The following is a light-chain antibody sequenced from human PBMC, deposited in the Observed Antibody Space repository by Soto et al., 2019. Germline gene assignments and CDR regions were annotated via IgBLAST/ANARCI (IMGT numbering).Light chain of an antibody. V-gene: IGKV3-15*01. CDR3: QQYNNWPPWT. Sequence: EIVMTQSPATLSVSPGESATLSCRASQRISRNLAWYQQKPCQAPRLLIYDASTRATAIPARFSGSGSETEFTLTISSLQSEDSAVYYCQQYNNWPPWTFGQGTKVDIK. CDR2: DAS. J-gene: IGKJ1*01. CDR1: QRISRN.